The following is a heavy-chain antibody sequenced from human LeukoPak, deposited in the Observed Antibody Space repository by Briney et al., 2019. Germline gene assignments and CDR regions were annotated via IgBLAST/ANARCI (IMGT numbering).Heavy chain of an antibody. CDR1: GFTFSSYW. CDR3: VRERTNYYDSSGYY. J-gene: IGHJ4*02. Sequence: PGGSLRLSCAASGFTFSSYWMSWVRQAPGKGLEWVANIKQDGSEKYYADSVKGRFTISRDNAKNSLYLEMNSLRAEDTAVYYCVRERTNYYDSSGYYWGQGTLVTVSS. D-gene: IGHD3-22*01. CDR2: IKQDGSEK. V-gene: IGHV3-7*05.